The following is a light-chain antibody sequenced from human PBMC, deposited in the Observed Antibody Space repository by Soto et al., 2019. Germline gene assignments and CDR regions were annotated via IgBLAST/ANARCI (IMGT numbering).Light chain of an antibody. CDR2: GAS. V-gene: IGKV3-20*01. CDR3: QQYDNPRIT. Sequence: VLTQSPGTLSLSPGERATLSCRASQSVRNNYLAWYQQKPGQAPRLLISGASSRAAGIPARFSGSGSETDFTLTISRLEPEDFALYFCQQYDNPRITFGQGTRVEI. J-gene: IGKJ5*01. CDR1: QSVRNNY.